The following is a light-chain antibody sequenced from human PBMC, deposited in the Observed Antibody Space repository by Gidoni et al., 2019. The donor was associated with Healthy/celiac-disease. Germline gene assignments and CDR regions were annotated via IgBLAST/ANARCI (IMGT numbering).Light chain of an antibody. CDR1: SGSIASNY. V-gene: IGLV6-57*01. CDR3: QSSARSLRV. J-gene: IGLJ3*02. Sequence: NFMLTQPHSVSESPGKTVTISCTRSSGSIASNYVQWYQQRPGSSPTTVIYEDNQRPSGVPDRFSGSIDSSSNSASLTISGLTTEAEADCYCQSSARSLRVFGGGPPLPVL. CDR2: EDN.